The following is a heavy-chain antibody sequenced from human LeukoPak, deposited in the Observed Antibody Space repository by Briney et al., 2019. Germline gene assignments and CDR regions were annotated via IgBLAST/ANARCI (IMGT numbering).Heavy chain of an antibody. CDR1: GFTFSSYG. V-gene: IGHV3-23*01. CDR3: AKRLSCSSTSCYLTNLDY. CDR2: ISGSGGST. J-gene: IGHJ4*02. Sequence: GGSLRLSCAASGFTFSSYGMSWVRQAPGKGLEWVSAISGSGGSTYYADSVKGRFTISRDNSKNTLYLQMNSLRAEDTAVYYYAKRLSCSSTSCYLTNLDYWGQGTLVTVSS. D-gene: IGHD2-2*01.